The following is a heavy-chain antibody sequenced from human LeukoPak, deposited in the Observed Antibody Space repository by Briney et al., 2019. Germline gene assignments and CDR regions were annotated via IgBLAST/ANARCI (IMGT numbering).Heavy chain of an antibody. V-gene: IGHV3-53*01. CDR3: ARDLQTWGT. CDR1: GFTFTNDF. CDR2: IYSGGST. Sequence: PGGSLRLSCAASGFTFTNDFMTWVRQAPGKGLEWVSVIYSGGSTYYADSVRGRFTISRDNSKNTLYLQMNSLRAEDTAVYYCARDLQTWGTWGQGTLVTVSS. D-gene: IGHD7-27*01. J-gene: IGHJ5*02.